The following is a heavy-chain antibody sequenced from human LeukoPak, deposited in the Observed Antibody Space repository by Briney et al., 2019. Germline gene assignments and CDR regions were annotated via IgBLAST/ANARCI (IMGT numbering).Heavy chain of an antibody. Sequence: SVKVSCKASGGTFISYAISWVRQAPGQGLEWMGGIIPIFGTANYAQKFQGRVTITADESTSTAYMELSSLRSEDTAVYYCAITPNGRHYYYYMDVWGKGTTVTVSS. CDR2: IIPIFGTA. CDR3: AITPNGRHYYYYMDV. D-gene: IGHD4-23*01. CDR1: GGTFISYA. J-gene: IGHJ6*03. V-gene: IGHV1-69*13.